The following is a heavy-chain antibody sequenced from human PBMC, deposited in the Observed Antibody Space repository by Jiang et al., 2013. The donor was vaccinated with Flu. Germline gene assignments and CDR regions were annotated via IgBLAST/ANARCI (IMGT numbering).Heavy chain of an antibody. V-gene: IGHV4-59*01. D-gene: IGHD3-10*01. Sequence: GSGLVKPSETLSLTCTVSGDSISGYYWSWIRQPPGKGLEWIGYIYNSGSTNYNPSLRGRVTISVDTSKNQFSLKLNSVTAADTAVYYCARERMLRGVTQYYFDYWGQGTLVTVSS. CDR3: ARERMLRGVTQYYFDY. CDR2: IYNSGST. CDR1: GDSISGYY. J-gene: IGHJ4*02.